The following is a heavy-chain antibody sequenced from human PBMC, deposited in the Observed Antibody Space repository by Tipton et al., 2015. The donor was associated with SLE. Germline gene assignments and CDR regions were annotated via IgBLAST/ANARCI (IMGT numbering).Heavy chain of an antibody. D-gene: IGHD3-3*01. CDR3: ARGTRFATDN. Sequence: GLVKPSETLSLTCKVSGYSISSGYYWGWIRQPPGKGLEWVGTVYYTGNTFYNPSLKSRVTISVDTSKNHFSLNLNSVTAADTAVYYCARGTRFATDNWGQGTLVTVSS. CDR1: GYSISSGYY. V-gene: IGHV4-38-2*02. CDR2: VYYTGNT. J-gene: IGHJ4*02.